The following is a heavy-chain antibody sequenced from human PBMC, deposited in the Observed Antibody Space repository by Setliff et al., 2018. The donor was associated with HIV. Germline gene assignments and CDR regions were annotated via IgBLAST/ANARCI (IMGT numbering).Heavy chain of an antibody. CDR1: GGSMSSYY. V-gene: IGHV4-59*01. D-gene: IGHD3-10*01. CDR3: ARNRVPSSL. Sequence: SETLSLTCTVSGGSMSSYYWSWIRQPPGKGLEWIGSIYYTGSTDYNPSLMSRVTISLDTPKNQFSLELNSVIAADTAVYYCARNRVPSSLWGQGTRVTVS. J-gene: IGHJ4*02. CDR2: IYYTGST.